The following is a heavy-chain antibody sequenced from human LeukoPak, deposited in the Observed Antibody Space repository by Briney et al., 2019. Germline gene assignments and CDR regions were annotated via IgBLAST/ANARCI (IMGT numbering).Heavy chain of an antibody. CDR2: IYSGGST. J-gene: IGHJ6*02. CDR3: ARVSSSSGPGGYYYGMDV. CDR1: GFTVSSNY. D-gene: IGHD6-6*01. Sequence: PGGSLRLSCAASGFTVSSNYMSWVRQAPGKGLEWVSVIYSGGSTYYADSVKGRFTISRHNSKNTLYLQMNSLRAEDTAVYYCARVSSSSGPGGYYYGMDVWGQGTTVTVSS. V-gene: IGHV3-53*04.